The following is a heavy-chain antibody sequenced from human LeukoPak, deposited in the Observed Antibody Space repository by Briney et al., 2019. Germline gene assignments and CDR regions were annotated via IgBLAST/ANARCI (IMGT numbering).Heavy chain of an antibody. Sequence: ASVKVSCKASGYTFTSYGISWVRQAPGQGLEWMGWISAYNGNTNYAQKLQGRVAMTTDTSTSTAYMELRSLRSDDTAVYYCARVGQFYGAGVNWFDPWGQGTLVTVSS. V-gene: IGHV1-18*01. CDR2: ISAYNGNT. CDR3: ARVGQFYGAGVNWFDP. D-gene: IGHD4-17*01. J-gene: IGHJ5*02. CDR1: GYTFTSYG.